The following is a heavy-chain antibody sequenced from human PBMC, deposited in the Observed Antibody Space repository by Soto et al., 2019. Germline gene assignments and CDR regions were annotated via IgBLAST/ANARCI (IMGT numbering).Heavy chain of an antibody. J-gene: IGHJ6*02. V-gene: IGHV4-31*03. CDR1: GGSISSGGYY. D-gene: IGHD2-21*01. CDR2: VYYSGTT. Sequence: QVQLQESGPGLVKPSQTLSLTCTVSGGSISSGGYYWNWIRQHPGKGLEWIGYVYYSGTTYYNPSLKSRVTISEDTSKKHFSLKLSSVTAADTAVYYCAASCVGCGGFNYYGMDVWGQGTTVTVSS. CDR3: AASCVGCGGFNYYGMDV.